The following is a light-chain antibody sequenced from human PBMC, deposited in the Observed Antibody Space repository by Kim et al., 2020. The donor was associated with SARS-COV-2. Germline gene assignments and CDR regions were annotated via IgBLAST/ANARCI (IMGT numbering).Light chain of an antibody. CDR2: DNN. Sequence: GQKVTISCSGSSPNIGNNYVSWYQQLPGTAPKLLIYDNNKRPSGIPDRFSGSKSGTSATLGITGLQTGDEADYYCGTWDSSLSAVVFGGGTKVTVL. CDR3: GTWDSSLSAVV. J-gene: IGLJ2*01. V-gene: IGLV1-51*01. CDR1: SPNIGNNY.